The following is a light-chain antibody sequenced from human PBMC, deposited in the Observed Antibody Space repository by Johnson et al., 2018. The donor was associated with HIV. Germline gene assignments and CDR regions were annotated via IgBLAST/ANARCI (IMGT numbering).Light chain of an antibody. CDR1: SSNIGNNY. V-gene: IGLV1-51*01. CDR3: ATWDSNLSTYV. Sequence: QSVLTQPPSVSAAPGQKVTISCSGSSSNIGNNYVSWYQQVPGTAPKLLIFDNNKRPSGIPDRFSGSKSGTSATLGITGLQTGDEADYYCATWDSNLSTYVFGTGTKVTVL. J-gene: IGLJ1*01. CDR2: DNN.